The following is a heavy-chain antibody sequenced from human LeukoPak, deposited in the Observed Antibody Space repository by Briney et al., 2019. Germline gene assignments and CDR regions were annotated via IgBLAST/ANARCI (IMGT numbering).Heavy chain of an antibody. V-gene: IGHV3-7*03. CDR1: GFTFSTYA. D-gene: IGHD5-18*01. CDR2: IKQDGSEK. CDR3: AREDSYGAPDY. J-gene: IGHJ4*02. Sequence: PGGSLRLSCAASGFTFSTYAMSWVRQAPGKGLEWVANIKQDGSEKYYVDSVKGRFTISRDNAKNSLYLQMNSLRAEDTAVYYCAREDSYGAPDYWGQGTLVTVSS.